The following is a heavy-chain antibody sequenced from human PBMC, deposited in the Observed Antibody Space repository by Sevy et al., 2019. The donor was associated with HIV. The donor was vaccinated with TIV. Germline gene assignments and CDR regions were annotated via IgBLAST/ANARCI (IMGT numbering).Heavy chain of an antibody. CDR1: GGSISSGGYY. D-gene: IGHD4-17*01. CDR2: IYYSGST. J-gene: IGHJ5*02. Sequence: SETLSLTCTVSGGSISSGGYYWSWIRQHPGKGLGWIGYIYYSGSTYYNPSLKSRVTISVDTSKNQFSLKLSSVTAADTAVYYCARDGSDDYGDYNWFDPWGQGTLVTVSS. CDR3: ARDGSDDYGDYNWFDP. V-gene: IGHV4-31*03.